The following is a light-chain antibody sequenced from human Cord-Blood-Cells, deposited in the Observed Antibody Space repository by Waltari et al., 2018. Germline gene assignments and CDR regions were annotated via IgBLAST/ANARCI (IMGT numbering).Light chain of an antibody. J-gene: IGLJ3*02. CDR2: GKN. CDR3: NSRDSSGNHWV. Sequence: SSELTQDPAVSVALGPTVRITCQGDSLRSYYARWYQPKPGQAPVLVIYGKNNRPSGIPDRFSGSSSGNTASLTITGAQAEDEADYYCNSRDSSGNHWVFGGGTKLTVL. V-gene: IGLV3-19*01. CDR1: SLRSYY.